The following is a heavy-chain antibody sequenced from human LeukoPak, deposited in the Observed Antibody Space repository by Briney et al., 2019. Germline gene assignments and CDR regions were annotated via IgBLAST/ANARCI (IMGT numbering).Heavy chain of an antibody. J-gene: IGHJ4*02. Sequence: SVKVSWKASGGTFSSYTISWVRQAPGQGLEWMGRIIPILGIANYAQKFQGRVTITADKSTSTAYMELSSLRSEDTAVYYCARDHGIVVVPAAISLAAWGQGTLVTVSS. CDR1: GGTFSSYT. CDR3: ARDHGIVVVPAAISLAA. CDR2: IIPILGIA. V-gene: IGHV1-69*04. D-gene: IGHD2-2*01.